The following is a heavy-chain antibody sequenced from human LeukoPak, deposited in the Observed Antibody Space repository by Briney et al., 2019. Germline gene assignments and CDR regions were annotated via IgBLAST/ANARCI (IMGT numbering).Heavy chain of an antibody. CDR1: GYTFTGYY. CDR3: ARDLGGNSSHYYYYMDV. V-gene: IGHV1-69*04. CDR2: IIPILGIA. Sequence: GASVKVSCKASGYTFTGYYMHWVRQAPGQGLEWMGRIIPILGIANYAQKFQGRVTITADKSTSTAYMELSSLRSEDTAVYYCARDLGGNSSHYYYYMDVWGKGTTVTVSS. D-gene: IGHD4-23*01. J-gene: IGHJ6*03.